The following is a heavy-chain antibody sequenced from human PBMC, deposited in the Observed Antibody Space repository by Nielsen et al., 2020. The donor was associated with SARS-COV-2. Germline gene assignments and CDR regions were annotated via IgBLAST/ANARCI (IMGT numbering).Heavy chain of an antibody. D-gene: IGHD6-13*01. Sequence: SQTLSLTCAVYGGSFSGYCWSWIRQPPGKGLEWIGEINHSGSTNYNPSLKSRVTISVDTSKNQFSLKLSSVTAADTAVYYCARGRYSSSWYRPMSAFDYWGQGTLVTVSS. J-gene: IGHJ4*02. V-gene: IGHV4-34*01. CDR2: INHSGST. CDR3: ARGRYSSSWYRPMSAFDY. CDR1: GGSFSGYC.